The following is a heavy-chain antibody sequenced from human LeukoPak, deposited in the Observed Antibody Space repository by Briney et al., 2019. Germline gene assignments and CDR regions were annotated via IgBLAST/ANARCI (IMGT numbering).Heavy chain of an antibody. D-gene: IGHD6-19*01. CDR3: ARWLSGYSFDL. V-gene: IGHV3-48*03. J-gene: IGHJ4*02. CDR1: GFYFTSYE. Sequence: PGGSLRLSCAASGFYFTSYETNWVRQAPGKGLEWVSYISGRGSTIHYADSVKGRFSVSRGNTKNSLYLQMNSLRAEDMAVYHCARWLSGYSFDLWGQGTLVTVSS. CDR2: ISGRGSTI.